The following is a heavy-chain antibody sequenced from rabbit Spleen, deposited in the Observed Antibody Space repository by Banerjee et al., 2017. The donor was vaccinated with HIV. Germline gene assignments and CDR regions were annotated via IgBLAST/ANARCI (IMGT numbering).Heavy chain of an antibody. D-gene: IGHD1-1*01. CDR2: IDTGGSGST. CDR3: ARDLDGVIGWNFGW. CDR1: GFSFSSRYW. V-gene: IGHV1S40*01. J-gene: IGHJ4*01. Sequence: QSLEESGGDLVKPGASLTLTCTASGFSFSSRYWICWVRQAPGKGLEWIACIDTGGSGSTYYASWVNGRFTISRSTNQNTVTLQMTSLTDADTATYFCARDLDGVIGWNFGWWGPGTLVTVS.